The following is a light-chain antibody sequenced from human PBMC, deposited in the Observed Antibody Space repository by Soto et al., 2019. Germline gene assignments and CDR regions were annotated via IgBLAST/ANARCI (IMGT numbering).Light chain of an antibody. Sequence: DIQMTQSPSSLSASVGDRVTITCRASQSISSYLNWYQQRPGKAPNLLIYAASSLQSGVPSRFSGSGSGTDFTLTISSLQPEDFATYYCQQRHSAPRTFGQGTKVEIK. CDR2: AAS. CDR1: QSISSY. V-gene: IGKV1-39*01. CDR3: QQRHSAPRT. J-gene: IGKJ1*01.